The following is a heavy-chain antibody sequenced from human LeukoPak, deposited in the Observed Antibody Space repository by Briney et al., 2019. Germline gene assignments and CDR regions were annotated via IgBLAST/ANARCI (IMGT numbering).Heavy chain of an antibody. CDR2: IWYDGEKK. D-gene: IGHD3-10*01. V-gene: IGHV3-33*01. CDR1: GFGFNTYG. CDR3: ARGTRVELPRYYYHGMDV. J-gene: IGHJ6*02. Sequence: GRSLRLSCVASGFGFNTYGMHWVRQAPGKGLEWVAVIWYDGEKKYYSDSVKGRFTASRDNSKNTVYLQMNSLRAEDTAVYYCARGTRVELPRYYYHGMDVWDQGTTVTVSS.